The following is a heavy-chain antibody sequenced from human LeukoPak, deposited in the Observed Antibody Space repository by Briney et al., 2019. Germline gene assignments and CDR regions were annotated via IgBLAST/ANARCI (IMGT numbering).Heavy chain of an antibody. CDR1: GGSIRSSSYY. CDR3: ARLEMATITY. V-gene: IGHV4-39*01. Sequence: SETLSLTCTVSGGSIRSSSYYWGWIRQPPGKGLGWIGSIYYSGSTYYNPSFKSRVTISVDASKNQFSLKLSSVTAAYTAVYYCARLEMATITYWGQGTLVTVSS. CDR2: IYYSGST. D-gene: IGHD5-24*01. J-gene: IGHJ4*02.